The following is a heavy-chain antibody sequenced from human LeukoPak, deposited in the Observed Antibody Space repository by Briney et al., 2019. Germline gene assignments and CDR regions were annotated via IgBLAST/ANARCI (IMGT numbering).Heavy chain of an antibody. Sequence: GGSLRLSCAASGSTFSSYAMSWVRQAPGKGLDWVSAMSGSGDSRYYADSVKGRFTISRDNSKNTLYLQMNSLRAEDTAVYYCAKHIRRSGWYDRADYWGQGTLVTVSS. CDR2: MSGSGDSR. CDR3: AKHIRRSGWYDRADY. V-gene: IGHV3-23*01. D-gene: IGHD6-19*01. J-gene: IGHJ4*02. CDR1: GSTFSSYA.